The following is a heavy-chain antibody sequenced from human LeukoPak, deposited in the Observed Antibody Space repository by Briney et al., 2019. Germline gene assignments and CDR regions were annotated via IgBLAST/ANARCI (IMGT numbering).Heavy chain of an antibody. V-gene: IGHV4-38-2*02. D-gene: IGHD3-22*01. J-gene: IGHJ5*02. CDR3: ARDFDSSGYYRYNWFDP. CDR1: GYSISSGYY. Sequence: SETLSLTCTVSGYSISSGYYWGWIRQPPGKRLEWIGSIYHSGSTYYNPSLKSRVTISVDTSKNQFSLKLSSVTAADTAVYYCARDFDSSGYYRYNWFDPWGQGTLVTVSS. CDR2: IYHSGST.